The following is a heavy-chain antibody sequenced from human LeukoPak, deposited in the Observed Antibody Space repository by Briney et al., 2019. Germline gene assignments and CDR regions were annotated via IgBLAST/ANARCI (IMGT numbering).Heavy chain of an antibody. J-gene: IGHJ3*02. D-gene: IGHD3-3*01. CDR3: AKDMQAHDFWSGAFDI. CDR2: INPSGGST. V-gene: IGHV1-46*01. Sequence: ASVKVSCKASGYTFTSYYMHWVRQAPGQGLEWMGIINPSGGSTSYAQKFQGRVTMTRDMSTSTVYMELSSLRAEDTAVYYCAKDMQAHDFWSGAFDIWGQGTMVTVSS. CDR1: GYTFTSYY.